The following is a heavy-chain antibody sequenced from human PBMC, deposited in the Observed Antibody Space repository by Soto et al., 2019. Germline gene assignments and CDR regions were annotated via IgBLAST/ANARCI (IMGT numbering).Heavy chain of an antibody. J-gene: IGHJ3*02. D-gene: IGHD2-2*01. CDR3: ARDQRNARSNDAFDI. CDR2: ISGGSRTI. Sequence: GGSLRLSCAASGFTFSTYSMNWVRQAPGKGLEWVSYISGGSRTIYYADSVKGRFTISRDNAKNSLYLQMNGLRDGDTAVYYCARDQRNARSNDAFDIWGQGTMVT. V-gene: IGHV3-48*02. CDR1: GFTFSTYS.